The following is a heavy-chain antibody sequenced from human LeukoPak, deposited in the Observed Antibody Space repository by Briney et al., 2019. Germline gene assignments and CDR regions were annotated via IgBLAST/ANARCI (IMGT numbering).Heavy chain of an antibody. CDR1: GGSISSGSYY. CDR2: IYTSGST. CDR3: ARERNWFDP. V-gene: IGHV4-61*02. J-gene: IGHJ5*02. Sequence: SQTLSLTCTVSGGSISSGSYYWSWIRQPAGKGLEWVGRIYTSGSTNYNPSLKSRVTISVDTSKNQFSLKLSSVTAADTAVYYCARERNWFDPWGQGTLVTVSS.